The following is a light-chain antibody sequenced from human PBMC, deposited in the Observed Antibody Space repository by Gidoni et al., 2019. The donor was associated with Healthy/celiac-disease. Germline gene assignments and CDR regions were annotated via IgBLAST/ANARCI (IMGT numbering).Light chain of an antibody. J-gene: IGKJ2*01. CDR2: ATS. V-gene: IGKV1-39*01. CDR1: HSSSSY. Sequence: DIQMTQSPSSLSASVGERVSITCRASHSSSSYLNWYQQKPGKAPKLLIYATSSLQSGVPSRFSGSGSGTDFTLNISSLQPEDFATYYCQQSYSTPYTFGQGTKLEIK. CDR3: QQSYSTPYT.